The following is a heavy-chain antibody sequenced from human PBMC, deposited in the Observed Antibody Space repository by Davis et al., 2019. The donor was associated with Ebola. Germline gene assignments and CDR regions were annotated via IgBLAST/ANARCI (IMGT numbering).Heavy chain of an antibody. J-gene: IGHJ3*02. V-gene: IGHV4-39*07. CDR3: ARDLISTDAIDI. Sequence: MPSETLSPTCTVPGGSISSSSYYWGWIRQPPGKGLEWIGSIYYSGSTYYNPSLKSRVTMSVDTSKNQFSLKLNYVTAADTALYYCARDLISTDAIDIWGQGTMVTVSS. D-gene: IGHD3-22*01. CDR2: IYYSGST. CDR1: GGSISSSSYY.